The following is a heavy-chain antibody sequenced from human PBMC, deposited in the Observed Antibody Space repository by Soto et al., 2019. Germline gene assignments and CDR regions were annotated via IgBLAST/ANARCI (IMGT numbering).Heavy chain of an antibody. D-gene: IGHD3-10*01. V-gene: IGHV3-7*01. CDR1: VFSISSYL. CDR2: IKHDGSET. J-gene: IGHJ4*02. Sequence: GSLRLSCAAPVFSISSYLMTWVRQAPGKGLEWVANIKHDGSETSYVDSVKGRFTISRDNAKNSLYLQMNSLRAEDTAMYYGARPFSWASGSYSYYWGQGTLVTVSS. CDR3: ARPFSWASGSYSYY.